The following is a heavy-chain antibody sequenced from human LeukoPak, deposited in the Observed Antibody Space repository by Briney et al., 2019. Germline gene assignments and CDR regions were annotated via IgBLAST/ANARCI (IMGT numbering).Heavy chain of an antibody. D-gene: IGHD3-10*01. CDR2: IIPIFGTA. CDR1: GGTFSSFA. CDR3: ARVKPYYYGSGSPLDP. Sequence: SVKVSCKASGGTFSSFAISWVRQAPGQWLEWMGGIIPIFGTANYAQEFQGRVTITTDESTSTAYMELSSLRSEDTAVYYCARVKPYYYGSGSPLDPWGQGTLVTVSS. J-gene: IGHJ5*02. V-gene: IGHV1-69*05.